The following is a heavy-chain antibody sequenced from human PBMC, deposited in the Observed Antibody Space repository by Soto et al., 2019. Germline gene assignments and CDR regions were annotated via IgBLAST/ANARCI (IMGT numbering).Heavy chain of an antibody. J-gene: IGHJ4*02. Sequence: QVQLVESGGGVVQPGTSLRLSCVGSGFTFRSYVIHWVRQAPGKGLEWVALTSYDGSNNFYGDSVKGRFTISRHNSRNTAELQMDSLTFEDTALYSCARWGTTGGLDVWGQGTLVSVSS. CDR1: GFTFRSYV. CDR3: ARWGTTGGLDV. V-gene: IGHV3-33*05. D-gene: IGHD3-16*01. CDR2: TSYDGSNN.